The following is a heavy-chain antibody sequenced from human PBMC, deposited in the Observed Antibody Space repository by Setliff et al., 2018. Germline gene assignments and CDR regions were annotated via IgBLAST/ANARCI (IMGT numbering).Heavy chain of an antibody. CDR1: GGSISSGSYY. J-gene: IGHJ5*02. V-gene: IGHV4-61*09. Sequence: SETLSLTCTVSGGSISSGSYYWSWIRQPAGKGLEWIGHIYTSGSTNYNPSLKSRVTISVDTSKNQFSLKLSSVTAADTAVYYCARDLGAPVYFNWFDPWGQGTLVTVSS. CDR3: ARDLGAPVYFNWFDP. D-gene: IGHD3-3*01. CDR2: IYTSGST.